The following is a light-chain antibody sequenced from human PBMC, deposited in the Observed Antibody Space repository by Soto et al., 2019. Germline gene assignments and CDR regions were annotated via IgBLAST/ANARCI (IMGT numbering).Light chain of an antibody. J-gene: IGKJ2*01. CDR1: QSLVYSDGNTY. Sequence: DVVMTQSPLSLPVTLGQPASISCRSSQSLVYSDGNTYLSWFQQRPGQSPRRLIYKVSNCDSGVPDRFSGSGSGTDFTLKISRVEAEDVGVYYCMQGTHWPYTFCQGTKLEIK. CDR2: KVS. V-gene: IGKV2D-30*01. CDR3: MQGTHWPYT.